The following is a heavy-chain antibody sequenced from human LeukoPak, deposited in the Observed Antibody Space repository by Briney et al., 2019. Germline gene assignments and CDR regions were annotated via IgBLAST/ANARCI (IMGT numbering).Heavy chain of an antibody. CDR1: GFTFSSYG. Sequence: PGGSLRLSCAASGFTFSSYGMHWVRQAPGKGLEWVAVISYDGSNKYYADSVKGRFTISRDNARNTLYLQMNSLRAEDTAVYYCARVPYVFDLWGQGTMVTVSS. CDR3: ARVPYVFDL. V-gene: IGHV3-30*03. CDR2: ISYDGSNK. J-gene: IGHJ3*01.